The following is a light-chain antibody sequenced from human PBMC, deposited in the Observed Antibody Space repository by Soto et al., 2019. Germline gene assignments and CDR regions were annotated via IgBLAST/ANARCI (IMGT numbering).Light chain of an antibody. CDR3: QTWDTGARVV. CDR1: SGHSSYA. CDR2: LSSDGSH. J-gene: IGLJ2*01. Sequence: QSVLTQSPSASASLGASVKLTCTLSSGHSSYAIAWHQQQPEKGPRYLMKLSSDGSHSKGDGIPDRLSGPSPGAERYLTISSLQSEDEADYYCQTWDTGARVVFGGGTKLTVL. V-gene: IGLV4-69*01.